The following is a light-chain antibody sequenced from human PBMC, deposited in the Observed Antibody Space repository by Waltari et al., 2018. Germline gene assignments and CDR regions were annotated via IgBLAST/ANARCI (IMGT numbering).Light chain of an antibody. CDR3: QQSYSLPLT. CDR1: RTISND. Sequence: DIQMTQSQSSLSASLEDRVTITCRASRTISNDLTWYQQKPGKAPKLLIYSAFRLQRGVPSRFSGGGSGTDFTLTISSLQAEDFATYYCQQSYSLPLTFGGGTKVEMK. J-gene: IGKJ4*01. CDR2: SAF. V-gene: IGKV1-39*01.